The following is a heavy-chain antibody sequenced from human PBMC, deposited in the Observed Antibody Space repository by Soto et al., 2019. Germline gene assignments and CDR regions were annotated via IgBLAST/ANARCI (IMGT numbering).Heavy chain of an antibody. V-gene: IGHV3-30-3*01. J-gene: IGHJ2*01. CDR1: GVTFSSYA. D-gene: IGHD3-10*01. CDR2: ISYDGSNK. CDR3: AFEGRRGCYFDL. Sequence: QVQLVESGGGVVQPGRSLRLSCAASGVTFSSYAMHWVRQAPGQGLEWVAVISYDGSNKYYADSVKGRFTISRDNSKNTLYLQMNSLRAEDTAVYYCAFEGRRGCYFDLWGRGTLVTVSS.